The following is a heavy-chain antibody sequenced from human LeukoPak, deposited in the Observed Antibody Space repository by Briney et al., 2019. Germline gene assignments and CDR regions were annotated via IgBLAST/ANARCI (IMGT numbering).Heavy chain of an antibody. CDR2: IYQSGST. CDR3: ASTYYYDSSVMDV. D-gene: IGHD3-22*01. J-gene: IGHJ6*02. Sequence: SQTLSLTCSVSGGSISSGGYYWSWIRQPPGRGLEWIGYIYQSGSTYFSPSLKSRVSISVDTSKNQFSLKLSSVTAADTAVYYCASTYYYDSSVMDVWGQGTTVTVSS. V-gene: IGHV4-30-2*01. CDR1: GGSISSGGYY.